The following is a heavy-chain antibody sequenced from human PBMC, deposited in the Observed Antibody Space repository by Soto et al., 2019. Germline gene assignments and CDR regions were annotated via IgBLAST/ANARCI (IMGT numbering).Heavy chain of an antibody. J-gene: IGHJ6*02. Sequence: QVQLVQSGAEVKKPGSSVKVSCKASGGTFSSYAISWVRQAPGQGLEWMGGIIPIFGTANYAQKFQGRVTITADESTRTGYMELSSLRSEDTGVYYCARQFEVISYYCYGMDVWGQGTTVTVSS. CDR1: GGTFSSYA. V-gene: IGHV1-69*12. D-gene: IGHD3-16*02. CDR2: IIPIFGTA. CDR3: ARQFEVISYYCYGMDV.